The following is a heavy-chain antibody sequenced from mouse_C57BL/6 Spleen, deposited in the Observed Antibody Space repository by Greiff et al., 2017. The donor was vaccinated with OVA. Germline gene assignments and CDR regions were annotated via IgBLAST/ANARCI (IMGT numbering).Heavy chain of an antibody. J-gene: IGHJ1*03. CDR1: GYAFSSSW. CDR3: ARGGSTMVTTGYFDV. CDR2: IYPGDGDT. Sequence: QVQLQQSGPELVKPGASVKISCKASGYAFSSSWMNWVKQRPGKGLEWIGRIYPGDGDTNYNGKFKGKATLTADKSSSTAYMQLSSLTSEDSAVYFGARGGSTMVTTGYFDVWGTGTTVTVSS. D-gene: IGHD2-1*01. V-gene: IGHV1-82*01.